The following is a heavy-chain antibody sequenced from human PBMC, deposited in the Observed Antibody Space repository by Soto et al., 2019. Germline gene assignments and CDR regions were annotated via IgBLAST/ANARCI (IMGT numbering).Heavy chain of an antibody. J-gene: IGHJ4*02. CDR3: ARDHPYCSGGSCYGEVRVGHDY. CDR1: GFTFSSYG. D-gene: IGHD2-15*01. V-gene: IGHV3-33*01. Sequence: GGSLRLSCAASGFTFSSYGMHWVRQAPGKGLEWVAVIWYDGSNKYYADSVKGRFTISRDNSKNTLYLQMNSLRAEDTAVYYCARDHPYCSGGSCYGEVRVGHDYWGQGTLVTVSS. CDR2: IWYDGSNK.